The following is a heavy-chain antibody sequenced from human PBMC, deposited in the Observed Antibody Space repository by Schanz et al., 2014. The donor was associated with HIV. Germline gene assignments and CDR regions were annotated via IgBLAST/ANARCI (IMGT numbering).Heavy chain of an antibody. CDR2: ISVYHNKT. D-gene: IGHD3-22*01. CDR3: ARGALYYYDSTGYYHLDY. J-gene: IGHJ4*02. CDR1: GYSFSSYG. V-gene: IGHV1-18*01. Sequence: QVHLVQSGAEVKKSGASVKVSCKASGYSFSSYGLSWVRQAPGQGLEWMGWISVYHNKTNYAQKLQGRVTMTTETSTSTAYMELRSLRSDDTAVYYCARGALYYYDSTGYYHLDYWGQGTLVTVSS.